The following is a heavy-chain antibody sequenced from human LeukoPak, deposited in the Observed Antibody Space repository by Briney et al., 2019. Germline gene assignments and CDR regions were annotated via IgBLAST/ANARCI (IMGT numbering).Heavy chain of an antibody. CDR2: IRTSSTTI. CDR1: GFTFSSYD. J-gene: IGHJ4*02. V-gene: IGHV3-48*01. CDR3: AYTTVTHGGVFDY. Sequence: PGGSLRLSCAASGFTFSSYDMNWVRQAPGKGPEWVSYIRTSSTTIYYADSVKGRFTVSRDNAKNSLYLQMNSLRAEDTAVYYCAYTTVTHGGVFDYWGQGTLVTVSS. D-gene: IGHD4-17*01.